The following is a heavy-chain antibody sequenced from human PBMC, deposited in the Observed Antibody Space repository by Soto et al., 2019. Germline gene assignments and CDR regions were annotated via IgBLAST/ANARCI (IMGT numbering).Heavy chain of an antibody. CDR3: ARDLRFLVVVAATRGPGHHYYGMDV. CDR2: IIPIFGTA. J-gene: IGHJ6*02. D-gene: IGHD2-15*01. V-gene: IGHV1-69*13. Sequence: GASVKVSCKASGGTFSSYAISWVRQAPGQGLEWMGGIIPIFGTANYAQKFQGRVTITADESTSTAYMELSSLRSEDTAVYYCARDLRFLVVVAATRGPGHHYYGMDVWGQGTTVTVSS. CDR1: GGTFSSYA.